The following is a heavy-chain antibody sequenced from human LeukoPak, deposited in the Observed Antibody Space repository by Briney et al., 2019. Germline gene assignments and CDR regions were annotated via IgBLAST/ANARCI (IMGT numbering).Heavy chain of an antibody. CDR2: ISNSGGSA. J-gene: IGHJ4*02. D-gene: IGHD3-16*02. Sequence: PGGSLRLSCGASGFTFSNYAMSWVRQVPGKGLEWVSGISNSGGSAYYADSVKGRFTISRDNSRNTLYLQMNSLRAEDTALYYCAKGLRLGELSSGFDYWGPGTLVTVSS. V-gene: IGHV3-23*01. CDR3: AKGLRLGELSSGFDY. CDR1: GFTFSNYA.